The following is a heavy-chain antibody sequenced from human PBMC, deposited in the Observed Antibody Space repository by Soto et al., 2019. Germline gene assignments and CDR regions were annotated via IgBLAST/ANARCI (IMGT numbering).Heavy chain of an antibody. Sequence: GGSLRLSCAASGFTFSSYWMHWVRQAPGKGLVWVSRINSDGSSTSYADSVKGRFTISRDNAKNTLYLQMNSLRAEDTAVYYCVRQTTVTAPYYYYYMDVWGKGTTVTVSS. D-gene: IGHD4-4*01. CDR2: INSDGSST. CDR3: VRQTTVTAPYYYYYMDV. V-gene: IGHV3-74*01. J-gene: IGHJ6*03. CDR1: GFTFSSYW.